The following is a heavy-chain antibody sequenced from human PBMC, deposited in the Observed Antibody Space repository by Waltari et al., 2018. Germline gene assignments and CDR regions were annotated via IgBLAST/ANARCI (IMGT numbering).Heavy chain of an antibody. CDR1: GFTFSTYA. CDR2: ISYDGNNK. J-gene: IGHJ5*01. CDR3: ARDGTSYDFWSGYFDS. Sequence: QVQLVESGGGVVQPGRSLRLSFAASGFTFSTYAMHRVRQAPGKGLEWVALISYDGNNKYYADSVKGRFTISRDNSKNTLYLQLNSLRAEDTAVYYCARDGTSYDFWSGYFDSWGQGTLVTVSS. D-gene: IGHD3-3*01. V-gene: IGHV3-30-3*01.